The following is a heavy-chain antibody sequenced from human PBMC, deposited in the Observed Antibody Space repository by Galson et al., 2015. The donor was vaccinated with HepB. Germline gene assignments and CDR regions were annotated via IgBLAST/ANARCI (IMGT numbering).Heavy chain of an antibody. CDR1: GDSVSSNIAA. D-gene: IGHD6-19*01. Sequence: CAISGDSVSSNIAAWNWIRQSPSRGLEWLGRTYYRSKWYNDYAVSVKSRITINPDTSKNQFSLQLNSVTPEDTAVYYCARDASGWPGTTTYYYYGMDVWGQGTTVTVSS. CDR2: TYYRSKWYN. V-gene: IGHV6-1*01. CDR3: ARDASGWPGTTTYYYYGMDV. J-gene: IGHJ6*02.